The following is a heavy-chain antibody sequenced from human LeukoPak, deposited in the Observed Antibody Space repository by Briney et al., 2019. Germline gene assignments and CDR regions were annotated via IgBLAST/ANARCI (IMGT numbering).Heavy chain of an antibody. CDR2: VNPNSGGT. J-gene: IGHJ6*02. Sequence: ASVKVSCKASGYTFTGYFMHWVRQAPGQGLEWMGWVNPNSGGTNYAQKFQGRVTMTRDTSISTAYMELSSLRSDDTAVYYCAREVLAKNYGMDVWGQGTTVTVSS. CDR1: GYTFTGYF. D-gene: IGHD2-8*02. CDR3: AREVLAKNYGMDV. V-gene: IGHV1-2*02.